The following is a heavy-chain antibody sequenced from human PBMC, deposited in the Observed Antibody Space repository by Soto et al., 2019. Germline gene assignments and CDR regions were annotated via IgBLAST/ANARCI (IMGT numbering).Heavy chain of an antibody. J-gene: IGHJ4*02. CDR1: GGSISSYY. CDR2: IYYSGST. CDR3: ATVPTYNWNDAGYFDY. Sequence: PSETVSLTCTVSGGSISSYYWSWIRQPPGKGLEWIGYIYYSGSTNYNPSLKSRVTISVDTSKNQFSLKLSSVTAADTAVYYCATVPTYNWNDAGYFDYWGQGSLVTVSS. V-gene: IGHV4-59*08. D-gene: IGHD1-20*01.